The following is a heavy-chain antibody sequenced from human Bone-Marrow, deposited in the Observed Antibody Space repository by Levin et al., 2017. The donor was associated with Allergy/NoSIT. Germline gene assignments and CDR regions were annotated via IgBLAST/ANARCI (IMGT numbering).Heavy chain of an antibody. CDR1: GFTFSSYA. CDR3: ASPSGPYDYVWGELIAFDI. CDR2: ISYDGSNK. Sequence: GGSLRLSCAASGFTFSSYAMHWVRQAPGKGLEWVAVISYDGSNKYYADSVKGRFTISRDNSKNTLYLQMNSLRAEDTAVYYCASPSGPYDYVWGELIAFDIWGQGTMVTVSS. J-gene: IGHJ3*02. V-gene: IGHV3-30-3*01. D-gene: IGHD3-16*01.